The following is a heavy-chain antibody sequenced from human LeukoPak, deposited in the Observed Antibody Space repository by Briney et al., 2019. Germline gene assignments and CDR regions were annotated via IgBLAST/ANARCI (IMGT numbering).Heavy chain of an antibody. CDR1: GYSFTSYW. J-gene: IGHJ4*02. CDR3: ARRDSSGWYNFDY. Sequence: GDSLKTSCKGSGYSFTSYWINWVRQMPGKGLEWMGRIDPSDAYTKYSPSFQGHVAFSVDKSISTAYLQWSRLKASDTAIYYCARRDSSGWYNFDYWGQGTLVTVSS. CDR2: IDPSDAYT. D-gene: IGHD6-19*01. V-gene: IGHV5-10-1*01.